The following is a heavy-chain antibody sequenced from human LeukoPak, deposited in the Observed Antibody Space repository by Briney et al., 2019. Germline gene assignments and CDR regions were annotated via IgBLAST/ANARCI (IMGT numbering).Heavy chain of an antibody. CDR2: IYYSGSA. D-gene: IGHD4-11*01. V-gene: IGHV4-31*03. J-gene: IGHJ6*02. CDR3: ARDHTETSSLNFRNYYYYGMDI. CDR1: GGSIRSGDYS. Sequence: PSETLSLTCTVSGGSIRSGDYSWNWIRQHPGKGLEWIGYIYYSGSAYYNPSLTSRVTMSVDASKNQFSLKLSSVTAADTAIYYCARDHTETSSLNFRNYYYYGMDIWGQGTTVIVSS.